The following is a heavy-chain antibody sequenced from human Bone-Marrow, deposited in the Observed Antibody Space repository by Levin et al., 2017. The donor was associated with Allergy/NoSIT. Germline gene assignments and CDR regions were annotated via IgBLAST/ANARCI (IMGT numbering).Heavy chain of an antibody. CDR2: INPKSGGR. D-gene: IGHD5-12*01. CDR3: ARDKSGYDSGIFEI. CDR1: GYTFTDYY. V-gene: IGHV1-2*02. Sequence: GESLKISCKASGYTFTDYYIHWVRQAPGQGLEWMGWINPKSGGRNYAQEFQGRVTMTRDKSITTAYMELSSLRFDDTAVYYCARDKSGYDSGIFEIWGQGTIATVS. J-gene: IGHJ3*02.